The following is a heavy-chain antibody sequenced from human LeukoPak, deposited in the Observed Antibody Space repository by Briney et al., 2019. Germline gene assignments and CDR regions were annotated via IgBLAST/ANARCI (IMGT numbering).Heavy chain of an antibody. CDR1: GGSISNSY. Sequence: SETLSLTCTVSGGSISNSYWSWIRQPPGKGLEWIGYISYSGSTYYNPSLKSRVTISVDTSKNQFSLKLSSVTAADTAVYYCAKLNADYVDYYYGMDVWGQGTTVTVSS. J-gene: IGHJ6*02. D-gene: IGHD4-17*01. V-gene: IGHV4-59*12. CDR2: ISYSGST. CDR3: AKLNADYVDYYYGMDV.